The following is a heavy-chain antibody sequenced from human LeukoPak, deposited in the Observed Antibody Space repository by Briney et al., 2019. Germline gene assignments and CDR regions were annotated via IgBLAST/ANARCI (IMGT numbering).Heavy chain of an antibody. D-gene: IGHD6-19*01. CDR3: ARGQWLGVNWFDP. Sequence: SETLSLTCTVSGGSIRSSYYYWGWIRQPPGKGLEWIGSIYDSGSTYYNPSLKSRVTISVDTSKNQFSLKLSSVTAADTAVYYCARGQWLGVNWFDPWGQGTLVTVSS. J-gene: IGHJ5*02. CDR2: IYDSGST. CDR1: GGSIRSSYYY. V-gene: IGHV4-39*01.